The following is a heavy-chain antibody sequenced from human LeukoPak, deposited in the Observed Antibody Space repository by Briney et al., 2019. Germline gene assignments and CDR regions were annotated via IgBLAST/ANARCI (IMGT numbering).Heavy chain of an antibody. CDR1: GFTFSSYG. Sequence: GGSLRLSCAASGFTFSSYGMHWVRQAPGKGLEWVAFIRYDGSNKHYADSVKGRFTISRDNSKNTLYLQMNSLRAEDTAVYYCAKDRGPYYYGSGSPYYFDYWGQGTLVTVSS. J-gene: IGHJ4*02. V-gene: IGHV3-30*02. CDR2: IRYDGSNK. D-gene: IGHD3-10*01. CDR3: AKDRGPYYYGSGSPYYFDY.